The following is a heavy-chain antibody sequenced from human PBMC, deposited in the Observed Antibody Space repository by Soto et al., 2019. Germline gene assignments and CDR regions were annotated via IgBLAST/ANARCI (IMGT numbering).Heavy chain of an antibody. CDR2: IYYSGST. V-gene: IGHV4-39*01. D-gene: IGHD6-13*01. Sequence: QLQLQESGPGLVKPSETLSLTCTVSGGSISSSSFHWGWIRQPPGKGLEWIGSIYYSGSTYYSPSLTSPATISLDTSKNQFSLKLSSVTAADTAVYYCARRERAAGTDWWFDPWGQGTLVTVSS. J-gene: IGHJ5*02. CDR1: GGSISSSSFH. CDR3: ARRERAAGTDWWFDP.